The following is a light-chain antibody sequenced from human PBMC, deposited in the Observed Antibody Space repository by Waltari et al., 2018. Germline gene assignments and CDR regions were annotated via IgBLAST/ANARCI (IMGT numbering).Light chain of an antibody. CDR1: QSISGD. Sequence: DIQLTQSPSSLSSSVGDSVTITCRASQSISGDLNWYQQKPGKAPKVLIYAASNLQSGVPSRFSGSGSGTDFTLTISSLQPEDSATYYCQKSSSWTFGQGTKVEIK. CDR2: AAS. J-gene: IGKJ1*01. CDR3: QKSSSWT. V-gene: IGKV1-39*01.